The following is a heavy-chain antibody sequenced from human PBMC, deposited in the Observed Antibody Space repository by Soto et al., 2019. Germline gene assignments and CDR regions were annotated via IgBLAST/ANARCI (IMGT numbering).Heavy chain of an antibody. CDR1: GGSFTSYN. D-gene: IGHD3-22*01. CDR3: ARDSSGYYQSSGFDH. J-gene: IGHJ4*02. V-gene: IGHV4-59*01. CDR2: IYYSGSS. Sequence: SETLSLTCTVSGGSFTSYNWSCIRQHPGKGLEWIGYIYYSGSSNYNPSLKSRVTISVDTSKNQFSLKLSSVTAADTAVYYCARDSSGYYQSSGFDHWGQGTLVTVS.